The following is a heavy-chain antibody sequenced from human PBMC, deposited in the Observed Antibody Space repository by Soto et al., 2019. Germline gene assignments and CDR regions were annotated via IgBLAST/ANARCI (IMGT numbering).Heavy chain of an antibody. CDR1: GFTFSSYA. CDR3: AKEFSDEYSSSWYPNWFDP. J-gene: IGHJ5*02. Sequence: EVQLLESGGGLVQPGGSLRLSCAASGFTFSSYAMSWVRQAPGKGLEWVSAISGSGGSTYYEDSVKGRFTISRDNSKNTLYLQMNSLRAEDTAVYYCAKEFSDEYSSSWYPNWFDPWGQGTLVTVSS. D-gene: IGHD6-13*01. CDR2: ISGSGGST. V-gene: IGHV3-23*01.